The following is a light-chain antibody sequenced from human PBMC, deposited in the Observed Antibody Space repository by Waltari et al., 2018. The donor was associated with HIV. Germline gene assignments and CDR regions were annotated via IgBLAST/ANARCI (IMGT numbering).Light chain of an antibody. CDR3: SSYTSSSTYV. CDR2: DVS. J-gene: IGLJ1*01. CDR1: SSDVGGYNY. Sequence: QSALTQPASVSGSPGQSIAISCTGTSSDVGGYNYVSGYPQHTGKVPKLMIFDVSNRPSGVSHLFSGSKSGNTASLSIFGLQAEDDADYDCSSYTSSSTYVFGTGTKVTVL. V-gene: IGLV2-14*03.